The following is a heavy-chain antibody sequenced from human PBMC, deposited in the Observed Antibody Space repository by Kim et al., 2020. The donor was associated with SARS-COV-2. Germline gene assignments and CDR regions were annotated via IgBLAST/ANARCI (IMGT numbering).Heavy chain of an antibody. CDR2: IGTKADT. CDR3: ARGPIEEGIRATKGYFDL. D-gene: IGHD1-20*01. V-gene: IGHV3-13*04. J-gene: IGHJ2*01. CDR1: GFTFSSYD. Sequence: GWSLRLSCAASGFTFSSYDMHWVRQGTEKGLEWVSSIGTKADTYYPDSVKDRFTISRENAKDSFYLQMNSLRAEDTAVYYCARGPIEEGIRATKGYFDLCGRGTVVTVSS.